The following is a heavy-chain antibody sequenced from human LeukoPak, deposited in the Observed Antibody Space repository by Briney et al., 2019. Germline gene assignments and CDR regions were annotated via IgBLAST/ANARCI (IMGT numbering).Heavy chain of an antibody. V-gene: IGHV3-23*01. D-gene: IGHD3-22*01. CDR1: GFTSSNYN. CDR3: AKEPPSYYDSSGYYDY. Sequence: GGSLRLSCGASGFTSSNYNMNWVRQAPGEGLEWVSAISGSGGSTYYADSVKGRFTISRDNSKNTLYLQMNSLRAEDTAVYYCAKEPPSYYDSSGYYDYWGQGTLVTVSS. CDR2: ISGSGGST. J-gene: IGHJ4*02.